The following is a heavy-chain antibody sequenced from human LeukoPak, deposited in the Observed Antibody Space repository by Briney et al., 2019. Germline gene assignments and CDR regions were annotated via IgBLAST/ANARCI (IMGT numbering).Heavy chain of an antibody. J-gene: IGHJ2*01. Sequence: SVKVSCKASGCTFSSYAISWVRQAPGQGLEWMGVIIPIFGTANYAQKFQGRVTITADESTSTAYMELSSLRSEDTAVYYCARESRGVVPAAIAQPGWYFDLWGRGTLVTVSS. D-gene: IGHD2-2*01. V-gene: IGHV1-69*01. CDR2: IIPIFGTA. CDR3: ARESRGVVPAAIAQPGWYFDL. CDR1: GCTFSSYA.